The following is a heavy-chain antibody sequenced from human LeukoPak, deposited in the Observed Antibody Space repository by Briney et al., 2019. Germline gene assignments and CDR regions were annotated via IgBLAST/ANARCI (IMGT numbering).Heavy chain of an antibody. Sequence: SETLSLTCTVSGGSISSYYWTWIRQPPGKGLEWIGHIYSSGSSTYNPSLKGRVTMSVDTSKNQFSLKLSSVTAADTAIYYCARVRDAFYFDFWGQGTLVTVSS. D-gene: IGHD3-16*01. CDR3: ARVRDAFYFDF. CDR2: IYSSGSS. CDR1: GGSISSYY. V-gene: IGHV4-4*07. J-gene: IGHJ4*02.